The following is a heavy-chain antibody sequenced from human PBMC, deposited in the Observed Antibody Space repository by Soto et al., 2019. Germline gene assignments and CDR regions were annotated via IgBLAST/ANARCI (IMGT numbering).Heavy chain of an antibody. J-gene: IGHJ4*02. CDR3: AQAARDCGGDCYPPYFDS. CDR2: ITGNAANT. Sequence: GGSLRLSCVGTGLNFDDFAMHWVRQAPGKGLEWVSGITGNAANTVYADSVRGRFTISRDNSKNALYLQLNSLRAEDTAVYFFAQAARDCGGDCYPPYFDSWGQGAMLAVST. V-gene: IGHV3-9*01. D-gene: IGHD2-21*02. CDR1: GLNFDDFA.